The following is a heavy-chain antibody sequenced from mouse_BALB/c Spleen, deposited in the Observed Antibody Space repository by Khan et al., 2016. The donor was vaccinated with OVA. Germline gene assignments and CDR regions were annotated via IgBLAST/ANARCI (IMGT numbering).Heavy chain of an antibody. D-gene: IGHD2-12*01. Sequence: QVLLKQSAPGLVASSQSLSITCTILGFSLTSYGIHWVRQPPGKGLEWLVVIWSDGSTTYNSTLKSRLSITKDNSKSQVFLKMNSLQTDDTAMYCCARQPYYNYYALNYWGQGTSDTISS. V-gene: IGHV2-6-1*01. CDR1: GFSLTSYG. J-gene: IGHJ4*01. CDR2: IWSDGST. CDR3: ARQPYYNYYALNY.